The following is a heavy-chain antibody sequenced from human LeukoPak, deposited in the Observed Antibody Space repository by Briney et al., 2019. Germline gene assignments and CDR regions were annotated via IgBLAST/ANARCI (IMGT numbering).Heavy chain of an antibody. V-gene: IGHV4-4*02. CDR1: GGSISSSNW. J-gene: IGHJ4*02. CDR2: IYHSGST. D-gene: IGHD6-13*01. CDR3: AREPRRQLVHQYYFDY. Sequence: SGTLSLTCAVSGGSISSSNWWSWVRQPPGRGLEWIGEIYHSGSTNYNPSLKSRVTISVDKSKNQFSLKLSSVTAADTAVYYCAREPRRQLVHQYYFDYWGQGTLVTVSS.